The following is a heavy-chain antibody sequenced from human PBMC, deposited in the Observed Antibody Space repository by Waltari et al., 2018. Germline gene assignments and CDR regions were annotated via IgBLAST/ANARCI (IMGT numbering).Heavy chain of an antibody. CDR3: ARETLPGNKIIDY. V-gene: IGHV1-2*02. Sequence: QVQLVQSGAEVKEPGASVQVSCKTSGYTFTAYYLHWLRQAPGQGLEWMAWINANTGDSKSAQTFQGRVTVTRDTSITTAYLELSGLRSDDTALYYCARETLPGNKIIDYWGQGTLVTVSS. D-gene: IGHD1-1*01. CDR2: INANTGDS. J-gene: IGHJ4*02. CDR1: GYTFTAYY.